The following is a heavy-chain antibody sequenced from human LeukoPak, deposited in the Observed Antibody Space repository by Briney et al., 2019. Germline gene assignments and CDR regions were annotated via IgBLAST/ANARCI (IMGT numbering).Heavy chain of an antibody. Sequence: SETLSLTCIVSGGSISSSIYYWAWVRQPPGKGLEWIGTVFYNGATQYSPSLRSRVTISIDTSKNQFSLKLSSVTAADTAVYYCARGLEQQLVGNWFDPWGQGTLVTVSS. J-gene: IGHJ5*02. CDR3: ARGLEQQLVGNWFDP. CDR1: GGSISSSIYY. D-gene: IGHD6-13*01. V-gene: IGHV4-39*07. CDR2: VFYNGAT.